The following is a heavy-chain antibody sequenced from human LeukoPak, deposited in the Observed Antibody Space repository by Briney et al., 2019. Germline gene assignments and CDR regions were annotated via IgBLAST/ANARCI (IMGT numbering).Heavy chain of an antibody. CDR3: ARGIFYGGRNQYLWFDL. Sequence: PSETLSLTCAVYGGPFRGFFWSWIRQAPGKGLEWLGEISHSATSKRSPSLKSRITISLDTSRSQFSLRLTSVTAADTAVYYCARGIFYGGRNQYLWFDLWGQGTLVTVSS. J-gene: IGHJ5*02. D-gene: IGHD4-23*01. CDR1: GGPFRGFF. V-gene: IGHV4-34*01. CDR2: ISHSATS.